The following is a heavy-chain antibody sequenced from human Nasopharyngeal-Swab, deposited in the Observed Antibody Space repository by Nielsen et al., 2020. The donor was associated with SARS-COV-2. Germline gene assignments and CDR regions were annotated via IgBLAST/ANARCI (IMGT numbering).Heavy chain of an antibody. J-gene: IGHJ6*02. CDR2: ISYDGVNK. CDR3: ARWVRYFDWLFQSDYYYYGMDV. CDR1: GFNFSSYG. Sequence: GESLKISCAASGFNFSSYGMHWVRQAPGKGLEWVAVISYDGVNKYYADSVKGRFTISRDNSKNTLYLQMNSLRVEDTAVYYCARWVRYFDWLFQSDYYYYGMDVWGQGTTVTVSS. V-gene: IGHV3-30*03. D-gene: IGHD3-9*01.